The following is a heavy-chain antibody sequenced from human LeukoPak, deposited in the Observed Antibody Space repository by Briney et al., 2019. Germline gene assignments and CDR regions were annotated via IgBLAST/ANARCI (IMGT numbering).Heavy chain of an antibody. CDR2: IYYSGST. CDR3: ARQMGYGDYSKFDY. CDR1: GGSINSYY. V-gene: IGHV4-59*05. D-gene: IGHD4-17*01. Sequence: SETLSLTCIVSGGSINSYYWSWIRQPPGKGLEWIGSIYYSGSTYYNPSLKSRVTISVDTSKNQFSLKLSSVTAADTAVYYCARQMGYGDYSKFDYWGQGTLVTVSS. J-gene: IGHJ4*02.